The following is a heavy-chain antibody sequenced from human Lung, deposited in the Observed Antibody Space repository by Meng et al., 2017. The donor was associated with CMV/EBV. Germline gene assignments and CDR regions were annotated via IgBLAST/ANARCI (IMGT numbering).Heavy chain of an antibody. Sequence: SXTXSLXCAVSGTSISTSNWWSWVRQPPGKGLEWIGEVYHSGYTNYNPSFKSRVSMSVDRSKNQFSLRLSSVTAADTAVYYCARVTEYGGNCFDSWGQGTLVTVSS. J-gene: IGHJ4*02. CDR2: VYHSGYT. D-gene: IGHD4/OR15-4a*01. CDR1: GTSISTSNW. CDR3: ARVTEYGGNCFDS. V-gene: IGHV4-4*02.